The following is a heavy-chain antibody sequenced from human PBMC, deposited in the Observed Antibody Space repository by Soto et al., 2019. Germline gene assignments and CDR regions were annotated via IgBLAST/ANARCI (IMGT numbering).Heavy chain of an antibody. CDR2: IHAGNGNT. D-gene: IGHD3-10*02. Sequence: SVKVSCRASLYSFSIHAIHWVRQAPGQRPEWKGWIHAGNGNTKYSQKFQGRVTITRDTSASTAYVELSSLMSEDTAVYSCSLCSSVAGTVHFYYTGVDVWGLTTKVPVPS. J-gene: IGHJ6*02. CDR3: SLCSSVAGTVHFYYTGVDV. V-gene: IGHV1-3*01. CDR1: LYSFSIHA.